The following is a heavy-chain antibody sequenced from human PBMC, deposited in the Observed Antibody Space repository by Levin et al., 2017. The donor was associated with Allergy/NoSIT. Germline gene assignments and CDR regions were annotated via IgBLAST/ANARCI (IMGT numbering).Heavy chain of an antibody. CDR3: AKTRSIYGDYGSIDY. Sequence: QTGGSLRLSCAASEFTFSYFTMHWVRQAPGKGLEWVAVISNDGSSESYADSVKGRFTISRDNSKNTLYLQMSSLKTDDTAVYYCAKTRSIYGDYGSIDYWGQGTLVTVSS. CDR1: EFTFSYFT. J-gene: IGHJ4*02. CDR2: ISNDGSSE. V-gene: IGHV3-30*15. D-gene: IGHD4-17*01.